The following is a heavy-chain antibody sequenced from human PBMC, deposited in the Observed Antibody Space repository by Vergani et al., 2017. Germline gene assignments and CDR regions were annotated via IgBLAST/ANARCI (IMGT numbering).Heavy chain of an antibody. CDR2: INSDGDST. V-gene: IGHV3-74*01. Sequence: EVKLVESGGGLVQPGGSLRLSCTASGFTFSNYWMQWVRQAPGKGLMWVSRINSDGDSTSYADSVKGRFTISRDNAKNTLYLQMDSLRAEDTAVYYCARDGWELLDYFYYMDVWGKGTTVTVSS. CDR1: GFTFSNYW. D-gene: IGHD1-26*01. CDR3: ARDGWELLDYFYYMDV. J-gene: IGHJ6*03.